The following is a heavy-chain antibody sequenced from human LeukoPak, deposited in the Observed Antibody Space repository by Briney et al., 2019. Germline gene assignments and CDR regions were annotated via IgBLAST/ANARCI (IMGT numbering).Heavy chain of an antibody. CDR2: IRFDGSSN. CDR1: GFTFNSYG. CDR3: AEDGGGYYPYYYYYMDV. Sequence: GGSLRLSCAASGFTFNSYGIHWVRQAPGKGLEWVAFIRFDGSSNSYADSVKGRFTISRDNSNNTLYLQMNSLRAEDTAVYYCAEDGGGYYPYYYYYMDVWGKGTTVTVSS. D-gene: IGHD3-22*01. V-gene: IGHV3-30*02. J-gene: IGHJ6*03.